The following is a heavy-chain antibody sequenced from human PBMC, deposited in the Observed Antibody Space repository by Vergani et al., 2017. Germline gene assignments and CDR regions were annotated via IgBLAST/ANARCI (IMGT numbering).Heavy chain of an antibody. CDR3: VRVKGSNWNDHLYDI. CDR1: GFIFSDHY. D-gene: IGHD1-1*01. V-gene: IGHV3-72*01. CDR2: IRNKANDYTT. J-gene: IGHJ3*02. Sequence: EVDLVESGGGLAQPGGSLRLSCAASGFIFSDHYMDWVRQAPGKGLEWVGRIRNKANDYTTQYAASVKGRFTISRDDSKSYLYLQMNSLQTADTALYYCVRVKGSNWNDHLYDIWGQGTLVSVSS.